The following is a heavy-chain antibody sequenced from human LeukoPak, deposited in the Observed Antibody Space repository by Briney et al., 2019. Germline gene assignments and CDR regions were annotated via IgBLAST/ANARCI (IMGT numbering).Heavy chain of an antibody. J-gene: IGHJ4*02. Sequence: GGSLRFSCAASGFTFSNAWMNWVRQAPGKGLEWVGRIKSKTDGGTTDYAAPVKGRFTISRDDSKNTLYLQMNSLKTEDTAVYYCTTPKFPDYGDYFFDYWGQGTLVTVSS. CDR2: IKSKTDGGTT. D-gene: IGHD4-17*01. V-gene: IGHV3-15*07. CDR1: GFTFSNAW. CDR3: TTPKFPDYGDYFFDY.